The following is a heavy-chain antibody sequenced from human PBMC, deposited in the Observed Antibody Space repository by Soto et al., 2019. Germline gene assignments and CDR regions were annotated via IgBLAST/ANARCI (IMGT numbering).Heavy chain of an antibody. CDR1: GYTFTSYA. CDR3: ARSDGSGYDPTYYFDY. J-gene: IGHJ4*02. CDR2: INAGNGNT. V-gene: IGHV1-3*01. D-gene: IGHD5-12*01. Sequence: GASVKVSCKASGYTFTSYAMHWVRQAPGQRLEWMGWINAGNGNTKYSQKFQGRVAITRDTSASTAYMELSSLRSEDTAVYYCARSDGSGYDPTYYFDYWGQGTLVTVSS.